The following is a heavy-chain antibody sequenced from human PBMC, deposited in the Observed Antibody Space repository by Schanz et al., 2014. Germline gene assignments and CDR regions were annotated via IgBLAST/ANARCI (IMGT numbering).Heavy chain of an antibody. J-gene: IGHJ4*02. CDR3: ARANSRRKINFDY. Sequence: QLVGSGGGLIQPGGSLRLSCTASGFAFSSYSMNWVRQAPGKGLEWVAVIWYDENNKYYADAVKGRFTMSRDNSKNSLYLQRNSLGAEDTAVYYCARANSRRKINFDYWGRGTLVTVSS. D-gene: IGHD2-21*01. CDR2: IWYDENNK. V-gene: IGHV3-33*08. CDR1: GFAFSSYS.